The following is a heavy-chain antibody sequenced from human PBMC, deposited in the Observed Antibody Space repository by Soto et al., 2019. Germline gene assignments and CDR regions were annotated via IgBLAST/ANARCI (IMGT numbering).Heavy chain of an antibody. CDR2: IIPIFGTV. V-gene: IGHV1-69*12. Sequence: QVQLLQSGAEVKKPGSSVRVSCEASGGTFRTYAISWVRQAPGQGLEWMGEIIPIFGTVNYAQKFQGRVTICADASTTPVYMDRRSLRSEDTAVYYCAKGAVAGTPTSYYYYGMDVWGQGTTVTVSS. J-gene: IGHJ6*02. D-gene: IGHD6-19*01. CDR1: GGTFRTYA. CDR3: AKGAVAGTPTSYYYYGMDV.